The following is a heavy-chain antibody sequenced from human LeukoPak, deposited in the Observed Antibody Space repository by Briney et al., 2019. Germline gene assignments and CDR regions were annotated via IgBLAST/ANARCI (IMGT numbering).Heavy chain of an antibody. CDR3: ARSREMATITGFDY. V-gene: IGHV4-30-2*01. CDR2: IYHSGST. CDR1: GGSISSGGYY. Sequence: SETLSLTCTVSGGSISSGGYYWSWIRQPPGKGLEWIGYIYHSGSTYYNPSLKSRVTISVDRSKNQFSLKLSSVTAADTAVYYCARSREMATITGFDYWGQGTLVTVSS. J-gene: IGHJ4*02. D-gene: IGHD5-24*01.